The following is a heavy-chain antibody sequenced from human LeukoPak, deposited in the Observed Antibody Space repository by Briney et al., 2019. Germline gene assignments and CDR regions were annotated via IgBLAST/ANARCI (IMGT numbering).Heavy chain of an antibody. V-gene: IGHV1-8*01. Sequence: ASVKVSCKASGYTFTSYDINWVRQATGQGLEWMGWMNLNSGNTGYAQKFQGRVTMTRNTSISTAYMELSSLRSEDTAVYYCARGSGIAVAGTLDYWGQGTLVTVSS. CDR3: ARGSGIAVAGTLDY. CDR1: GYTFTSYD. D-gene: IGHD6-19*01. J-gene: IGHJ4*02. CDR2: MNLNSGNT.